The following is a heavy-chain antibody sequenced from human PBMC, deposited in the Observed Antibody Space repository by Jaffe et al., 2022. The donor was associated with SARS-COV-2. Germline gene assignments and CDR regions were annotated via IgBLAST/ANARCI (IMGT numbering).Heavy chain of an antibody. Sequence: EVQLVESGGGSVQPGGSLRLSCAASGFTFSSYSINWVRQAPGKGLEWVSYISSRSTKIYFADSVRGRFTISRDNAKSLVYLQMNSLRAEDTAVYYCTRGGIDYWGQGTLVTVSS. CDR1: GFTFSSYS. V-gene: IGHV3-48*01. D-gene: IGHD3-10*01. J-gene: IGHJ4*01. CDR2: ISSRSTKI. CDR3: TRGGIDY.